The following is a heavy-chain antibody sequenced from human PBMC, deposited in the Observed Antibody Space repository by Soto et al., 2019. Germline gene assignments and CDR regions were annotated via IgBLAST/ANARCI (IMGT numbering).Heavy chain of an antibody. CDR2: ISYDGDDK. D-gene: IGHD3-22*01. V-gene: IGHV3-30*18. CDR3: AKGDDIQQDY. Sequence: QVQLVESGGGVVQPGRSLRLSCAASGFTFRSYAMHWVRQAPGKGLEWVAAISYDGDDKYYAESVKGRFTISRDNSKNTLYMQMNSLRAEDTAVYYCAKGDDIQQDYWGQGNLVTVSS. J-gene: IGHJ4*02. CDR1: GFTFRSYA.